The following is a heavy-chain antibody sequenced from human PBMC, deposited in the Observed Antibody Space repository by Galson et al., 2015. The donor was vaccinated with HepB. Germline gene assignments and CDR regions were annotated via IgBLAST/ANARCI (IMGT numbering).Heavy chain of an antibody. Sequence: SLRLSCAASGFAFSSCAMHWVRQAPGKGLEWVAVISYDGSNKYYADSVRGRFTVSRDNSKNTLYLRMNSLRAEDTAVYYCARPSSGWYGGGYFDYWGQGTLVTVSS. D-gene: IGHD6-19*01. CDR3: ARPSSGWYGGGYFDY. V-gene: IGHV3-30*04. J-gene: IGHJ4*02. CDR1: GFAFSSCA. CDR2: ISYDGSNK.